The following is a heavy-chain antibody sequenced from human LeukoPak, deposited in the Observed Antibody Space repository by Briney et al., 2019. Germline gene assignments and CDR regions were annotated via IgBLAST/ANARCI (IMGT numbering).Heavy chain of an antibody. V-gene: IGHV3-23*01. D-gene: IGHD1-26*01. CDR3: AKDLLFSITYYGGVAY. CDR2: ISGKGDIT. CDR1: GCTYCNEG. J-gene: IGHJ4*02. Sequence: GGSLRLSCAAAGCTYCNEGMTWGRQAQGKGLEWVSGISGKGDITYYADSVKGRFTISRDNSKNMLFLQMNSLGAEDTAVYYCAKDLLFSITYYGGVAYWGQGTLVTVSS.